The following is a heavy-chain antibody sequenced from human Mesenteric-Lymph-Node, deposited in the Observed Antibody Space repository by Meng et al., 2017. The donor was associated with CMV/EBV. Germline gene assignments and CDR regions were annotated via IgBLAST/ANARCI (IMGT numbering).Heavy chain of an antibody. D-gene: IGHD3-22*01. J-gene: IGHJ4*02. Sequence: GGSLRLSCAASGFAFRNYWMNWVRQAPGKGLEWVANIKQDGSEKYYVDSVKGRFTISRDNARNSLYLQMNSLRAEDTAVYYCAKPSKFYDTSGYHWGQGTLVTVSS. V-gene: IGHV3-7*01. CDR3: AKPSKFYDTSGYH. CDR2: IKQDGSEK. CDR1: GFAFRNYW.